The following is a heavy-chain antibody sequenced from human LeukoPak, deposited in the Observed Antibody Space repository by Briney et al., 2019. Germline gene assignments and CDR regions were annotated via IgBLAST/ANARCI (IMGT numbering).Heavy chain of an antibody. CDR3: ARDRKAMGDDAFDI. V-gene: IGHV4-59*01. D-gene: IGHD3-16*01. CDR1: GGSISSYY. Sequence: SETLSLTCTVSGGSISSYYWSWIRQPPGKGLEWIGYIYYSGSTSYNPSLNSRVTISLDTSKNQFSLKLSSVTAADTAVYYCARDRKAMGDDAFDIWGQGTMVTVSS. J-gene: IGHJ3*02. CDR2: IYYSGST.